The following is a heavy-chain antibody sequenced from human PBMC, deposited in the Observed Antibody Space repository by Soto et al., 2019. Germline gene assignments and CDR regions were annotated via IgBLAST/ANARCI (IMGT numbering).Heavy chain of an antibody. D-gene: IGHD2-8*02. J-gene: IGHJ5*02. Sequence: EVQLVESGGGLVQPGGSLRLSCAASGFTFSSYSMNWVRQAPGKGLEWVSYISSSSSTIYYADSVKGRVTISRDNAKNSLYLQMNSLRAEVMAVYYCARSGGSGSPNWFEPWGQGTLVTVSS. CDR1: GFTFSSYS. CDR3: ARSGGSGSPNWFEP. V-gene: IGHV3-48*01. CDR2: ISSSSSTI.